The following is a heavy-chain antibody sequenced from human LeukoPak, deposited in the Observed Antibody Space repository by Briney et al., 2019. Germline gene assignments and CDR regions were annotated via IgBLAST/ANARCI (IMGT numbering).Heavy chain of an antibody. CDR3: ARVGYKGAFDY. Sequence: PRRSLRLSCAASGFTFSSYAMRWVRQAASKQLEYVSAITNNGDSTYYANSVKGRFIISRDNSKNTLYLQMGSLRAEDIAVYYCARVGYKGAFDYWGQGTLVTVSS. V-gene: IGHV3-64*01. J-gene: IGHJ4*02. CDR1: GFTFSSYA. CDR2: ITNNGDST. D-gene: IGHD1-14*01.